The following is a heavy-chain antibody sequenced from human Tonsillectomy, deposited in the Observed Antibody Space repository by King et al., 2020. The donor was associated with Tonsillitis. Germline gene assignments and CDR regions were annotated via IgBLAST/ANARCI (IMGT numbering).Heavy chain of an antibody. Sequence: QLVQSGGGLVQPGGSLRLSCAASGFTFSSYRMSWVRQAPGKGLEWVANIRQDGSDKYYVDSVKGRFTISRDNAKNSLYLQMNSLRAEDTAVYYCAREISGWVHGRVGVYFDYWGQGTLVTVSS. J-gene: IGHJ4*02. V-gene: IGHV3-7*03. CDR3: AREISGWVHGRVGVYFDY. CDR1: GFTFSSYR. D-gene: IGHD6-19*01. CDR2: IRQDGSDK.